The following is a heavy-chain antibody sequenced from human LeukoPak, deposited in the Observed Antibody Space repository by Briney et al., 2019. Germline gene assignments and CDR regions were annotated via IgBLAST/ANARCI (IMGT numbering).Heavy chain of an antibody. Sequence: PGGSLRLSCAASGFTFSSYGMHWVRQAPGKGLEWVAVIWYDGSNKYYADSVKGRFTISRDNSKNTLYLQMNSLRAEDTAVYYCARDDRAQTMSDAFDIWGQGTMVTVSS. CDR1: GFTFSSYG. CDR2: IWYDGSNK. V-gene: IGHV3-33*08. J-gene: IGHJ3*02. CDR3: ARDDRAQTMSDAFDI. D-gene: IGHD3-10*02.